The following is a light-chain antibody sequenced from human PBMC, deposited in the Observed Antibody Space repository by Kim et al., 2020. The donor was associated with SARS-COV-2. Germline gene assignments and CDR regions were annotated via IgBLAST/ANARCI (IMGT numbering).Light chain of an antibody. CDR3: SSYAGSNNLV. Sequence: GQAITLSCTGTSRDVGDYTSVSGYQHHPGHAPNLMIYEVTKRPSGFPDRFSGSKSGNAASLTVSGLQAEDEADYYCSSYAGSNNLVFGGGTQLTVL. CDR2: EVT. CDR1: SRDVGDYTS. V-gene: IGLV2-8*01. J-gene: IGLJ2*01.